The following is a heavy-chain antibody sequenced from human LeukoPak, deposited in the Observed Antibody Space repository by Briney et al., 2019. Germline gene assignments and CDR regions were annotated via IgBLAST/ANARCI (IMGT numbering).Heavy chain of an antibody. Sequence: GASVKVSCKASGYTFTSYYMHWVRQAPGQGLEWVGIINPSGGSTSYAQKFQGRVTMTRDTSTSTVYMELSSLRSEDTAVYYCARAVGGTTYYYDSSGYYFDYWGQGTLVTVSS. D-gene: IGHD3-22*01. CDR3: ARAVGGTTYYYDSSGYYFDY. J-gene: IGHJ4*02. V-gene: IGHV1-46*01. CDR1: GYTFTSYY. CDR2: INPSGGST.